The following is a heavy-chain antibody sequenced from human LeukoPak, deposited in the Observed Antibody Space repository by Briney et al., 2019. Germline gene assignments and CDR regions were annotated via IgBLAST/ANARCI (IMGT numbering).Heavy chain of an antibody. CDR1: GGTFSSYA. CDR2: IIPIFGTA. Sequence: EASVKVSCKASGGTFSSYAISWVRQAPGQGLEWMGGIIPIFGTANYAQKFQGRVTITTDESTSTAYMELSSLRSEDTAVYYCAVVDYYGSGSYYPYYYYYMDVWGKGTTVTVSS. D-gene: IGHD3-10*01. CDR3: AVVDYYGSGSYYPYYYYYMDV. V-gene: IGHV1-69*05. J-gene: IGHJ6*03.